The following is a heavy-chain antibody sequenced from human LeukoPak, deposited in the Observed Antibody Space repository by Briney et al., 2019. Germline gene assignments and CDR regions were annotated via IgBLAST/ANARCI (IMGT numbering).Heavy chain of an antibody. J-gene: IGHJ6*03. D-gene: IGHD6-13*01. Sequence: SETLSLTCSVSDDSITMYYWTWIRQPPGKGLEWIGYVDHTGSTNFNPSLNGRVSISRDTTKNLFSLRLRSVTAADTAVYYCARAQAAGKTHYYYYYMDVWGKGTTVTVSS. CDR3: ARAQAAGKTHYYYYYMDV. CDR1: DDSITMYY. CDR2: VDHTGST. V-gene: IGHV4-59*01.